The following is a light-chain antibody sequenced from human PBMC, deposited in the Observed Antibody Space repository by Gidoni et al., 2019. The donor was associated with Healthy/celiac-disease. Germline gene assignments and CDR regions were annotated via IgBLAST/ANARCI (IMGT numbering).Light chain of an antibody. V-gene: IGLV2-14*03. J-gene: IGLJ1*01. CDR3: SSYTSSSTRV. CDR1: SSDVGGYTY. Sequence: QSALTQPASVSGSPGQSITISCTGTSSDVGGYTYVSWYQQLPGKAPKLMIYDVSNRPSGVSNRFSGSKSGNTASLTISGLQAEDEADYYCSSYTSSSTRVFGTGTKVTVL. CDR2: DVS.